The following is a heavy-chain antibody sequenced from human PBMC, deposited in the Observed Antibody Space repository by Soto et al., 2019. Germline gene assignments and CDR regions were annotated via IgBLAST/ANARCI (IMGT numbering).Heavy chain of an antibody. CDR3: ARDGQQLAPYAMDV. CDR1: GFIFKHHA. J-gene: IGHJ6*02. CDR2: IWYDGSHT. D-gene: IGHD1-1*01. Sequence: QVQLVESGGGVVQPGRSLRLSCAASGFIFKHHAMHWVRQAAGKGLEWVAQIWYDGSHTYYTDSVKGRFTISRDNLKDMVYLQMASLRAEDTAVYYCARDGQQLAPYAMDVWGQGTTVTVSS. V-gene: IGHV3-33*01.